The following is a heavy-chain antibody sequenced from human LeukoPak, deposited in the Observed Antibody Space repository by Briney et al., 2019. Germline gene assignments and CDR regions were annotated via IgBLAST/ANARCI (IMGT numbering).Heavy chain of an antibody. D-gene: IGHD3-10*01. CDR2: INHSGST. CDR3: ARGAPSYYYGSGSTRIDY. CDR1: GGSFSGYY. J-gene: IGHJ4*02. Sequence: SETLSLTCAVYGGSFSGYYWSWIRQPPGEGLEWIGEINHSGSTNYNPSLKSRVTISVDTSKNQFSLKLSSVTAADTAVYYCARGAPSYYYGSGSTRIDYWGQGTLVTVSS. V-gene: IGHV4-34*01.